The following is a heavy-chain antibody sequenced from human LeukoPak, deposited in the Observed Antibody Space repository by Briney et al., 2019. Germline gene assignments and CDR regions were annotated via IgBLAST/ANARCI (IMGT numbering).Heavy chain of an antibody. V-gene: IGHV3-30-3*01. J-gene: IGHJ4*02. CDR2: ISYDGSNK. CDR3: AKDPVKWELQKNYFDY. Sequence: PGGSLRLSCAASGFTFSSYAMHWVCQAPGKGLEWVAVISYDGSNKYYADSVKGRFTISRDNSKNTLYLQMNSLRAEDTAVYYCAKDPVKWELQKNYFDYWGQGTLVTVSS. CDR1: GFTFSSYA. D-gene: IGHD1-26*01.